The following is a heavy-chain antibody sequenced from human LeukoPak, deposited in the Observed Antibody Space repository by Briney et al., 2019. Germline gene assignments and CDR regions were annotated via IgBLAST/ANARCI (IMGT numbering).Heavy chain of an antibody. V-gene: IGHV4-30-4*08. D-gene: IGHD3-3*01. CDR3: AVWSGPLYYYYYYMDV. J-gene: IGHJ6*03. CDR1: GGSISSGDYY. Sequence: SQTLSLTCTVSGGSISSGDYYWSWIRQPPGKGLEWIGYIYYSGSTYYNPSLKSRVSISVDTSKNQFSLKLSSVTAADTAVYYCAVWSGPLYYYYYYMDVWGKGTTVTVSS. CDR2: IYYSGST.